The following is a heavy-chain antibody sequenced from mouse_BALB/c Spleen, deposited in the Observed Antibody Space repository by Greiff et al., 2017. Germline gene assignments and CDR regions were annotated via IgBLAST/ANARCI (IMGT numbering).Heavy chain of an antibody. Sequence: VQLQQPGAELVRPGASVKLSGKAAGYTGNSYGRNWGKQRPGQGLEWNGMIDPSDSETHYNQMFKDKATLTVDKSSSTAYMQLSSLTSEDSAVYYCARSGVWSPGFAYWGHGTLFPVSA. D-gene: IGHD2-10*02. CDR2: IDPSDSET. CDR3: ARSGVWSPGFAY. J-gene: IGHJ3*01. CDR1: GYTGNSYG. V-gene: IGHV1-61*01.